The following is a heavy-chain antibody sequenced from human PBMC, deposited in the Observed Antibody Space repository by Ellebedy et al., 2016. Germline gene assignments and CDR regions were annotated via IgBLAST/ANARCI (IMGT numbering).Heavy chain of an antibody. J-gene: IGHJ5*02. D-gene: IGHD3-10*01. V-gene: IGHV4-31*03. CDR1: GGSISSGGYY. CDR2: IYYSGST. CDR3: AGECTMVRGGIIGNWFDP. Sequence: LRLSCTVSGGSISSGGYYWSWIRQHPGKGLEWIGYIYYSGSTYYNPSLKSRVTISVDTSKNQFSLKLSSVTAADTAVYYCAGECTMVRGGIIGNWFDPWGQGTLVTVSS.